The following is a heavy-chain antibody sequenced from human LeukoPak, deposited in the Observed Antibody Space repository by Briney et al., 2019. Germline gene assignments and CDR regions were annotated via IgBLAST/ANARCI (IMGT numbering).Heavy chain of an antibody. D-gene: IGHD6-19*01. CDR2: ISSSSSTI. Sequence: GGSLRLSCVASGFTFSSYSMNWIRQAPGKGLEWVSYISSSSSTIYYADSVKGRFTISRDNSKNTLYLQMNSLRAEDTAVYYCASSRYSSGWLLDYWGQGTLVTVSS. CDR3: ASSRYSSGWLLDY. V-gene: IGHV3-48*01. CDR1: GFTFSSYS. J-gene: IGHJ4*02.